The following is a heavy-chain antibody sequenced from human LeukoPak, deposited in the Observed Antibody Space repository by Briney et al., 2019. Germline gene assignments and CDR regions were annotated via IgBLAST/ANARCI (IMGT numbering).Heavy chain of an antibody. J-gene: IGHJ4*02. D-gene: IGHD3-10*01. CDR3: ASSGDMIRGVIQSHFDF. Sequence: PSEILSLTCTVSGGSINSRNYYWGWIRQPPGKGLESTGNIYYSGSNYYNPSLESRVTISVDTSKNQFSLKLSSVTAADTAVYYCASSGDMIRGVIQSHFDFWGQGTLVTVSS. CDR1: GGSINSRNYY. V-gene: IGHV4-39*01. CDR2: IYYSGSN.